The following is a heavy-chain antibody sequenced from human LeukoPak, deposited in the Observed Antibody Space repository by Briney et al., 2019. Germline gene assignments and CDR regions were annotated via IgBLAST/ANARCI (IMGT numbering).Heavy chain of an antibody. D-gene: IGHD3-3*01. V-gene: IGHV1-2*06. J-gene: IGHJ4*02. CDR2: INPNSGGT. CDR3: ARGNRITIFGVANNGADY. CDR1: GYTFTGYC. Sequence: ASVKVSCKASGYTFTGYCMHWVRQAPGQGLEWMGRINPNSGGTNYAQKFQGRVTMTRDTSISTAYMELSRLRSDDTAVYYCARGNRITIFGVANNGADYWGQGTLVTVSS.